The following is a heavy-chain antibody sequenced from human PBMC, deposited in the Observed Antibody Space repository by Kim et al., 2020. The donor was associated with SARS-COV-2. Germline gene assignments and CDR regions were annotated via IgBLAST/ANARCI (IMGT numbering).Heavy chain of an antibody. V-gene: IGHV1-24*01. D-gene: IGHD3-3*01. CDR1: GYTLTELS. CDR2: FDPEDGET. J-gene: IGHJ6*02. CDR3: ATGDFGYYYYGMDV. Sequence: ASVKVSCKVSGYTLTELSMHWVRQAPGKGLEWMGGFDPEDGETIYAQKFQGRVTMTEDTSTDTAYMELSSLRSEDTAVYYCATGDFGYYYYGMDVWGQGTTVSLL.